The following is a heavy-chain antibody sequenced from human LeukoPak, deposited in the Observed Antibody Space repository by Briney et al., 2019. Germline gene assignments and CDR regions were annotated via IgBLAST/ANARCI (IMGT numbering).Heavy chain of an antibody. V-gene: IGHV3-7*01. CDR1: GFMFSSNW. D-gene: IGHD5-18*01. J-gene: IGHJ4*02. CDR3: ARIQLWRPFDY. CDR2: IKEDGTET. Sequence: GGSLRLSCATSGFMFSSNWMSWVRLAPGKGLEWVANIKEDGTETYYVDSVKGRFTISRDNAKNSLYLQMNSLRAEDTAVYYCARIQLWRPFDYWGQGTLVTVSS.